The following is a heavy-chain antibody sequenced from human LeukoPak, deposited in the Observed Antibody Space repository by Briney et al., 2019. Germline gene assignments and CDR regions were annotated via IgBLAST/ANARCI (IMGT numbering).Heavy chain of an antibody. CDR3: ARGGSFHEFDI. CDR2: INTNTGGT. V-gene: IGHV1-2*02. J-gene: IGHJ3*02. Sequence: ASVKVSCKASGYRFTDYWIQWVRQAPGQGLEWMGWINTNTGGTVYAQKFQGRVTMTRDTSLTTSYMDLSRLTSDDTAVYYCARGGSFHEFDIWGQGTMVIVSS. CDR1: GYRFTDYW. D-gene: IGHD3-10*01.